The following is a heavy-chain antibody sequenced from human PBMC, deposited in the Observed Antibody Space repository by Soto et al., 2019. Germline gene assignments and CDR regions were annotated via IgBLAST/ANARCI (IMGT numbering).Heavy chain of an antibody. CDR2: INPNSGGT. CDR1: GYTFTGYY. Sequence: GPVKVSCKASGYTFTGYYMHWVRQAPGQGLEWMGWINPNSGGTNYAQKFQGRVTMTRDTSISTAYMELSRLRSDDTAVYYCAPRRAARPFDYWGQGTLVTVSS. D-gene: IGHD6-6*01. J-gene: IGHJ4*02. CDR3: APRRAARPFDY. V-gene: IGHV1-2*02.